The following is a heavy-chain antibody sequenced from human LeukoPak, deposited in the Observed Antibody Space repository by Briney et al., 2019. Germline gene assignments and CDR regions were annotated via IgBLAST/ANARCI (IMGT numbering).Heavy chain of an antibody. V-gene: IGHV4-39*01. CDR1: GGSISSSSYY. J-gene: IGHJ3*02. D-gene: IGHD1-14*01. CDR3: ARCSSITGDAFDI. Sequence: SETLSPTCTVSGGSISSSSYYWGWIRQPPGKGLEWIGSIYYSGSTYYNPSLKSRVTISVDTSKNQFSLKLSSVTAADTAVYYCARCSSITGDAFDIWGQGTMVTVSS. CDR2: IYYSGST.